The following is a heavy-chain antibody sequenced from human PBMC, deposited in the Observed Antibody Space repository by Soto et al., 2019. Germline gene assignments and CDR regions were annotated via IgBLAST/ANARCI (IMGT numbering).Heavy chain of an antibody. CDR1: GGSISSGGYY. J-gene: IGHJ6*02. CDR2: IYYSGST. V-gene: IGHV4-31*03. D-gene: IGHD2-15*01. CDR3: ARDHNPRYCSGGSCYGYYYYGMDV. Sequence: SETLSLTCTVSGGSISSGGYYWSWIRQHPGKGLAWIGYIYYSGSTYYNPSLKSRVTISVDTSKNQFSLKLSSVTAADTAVYYCARDHNPRYCSGGSCYGYYYYGMDVWGQGTTVTVSS.